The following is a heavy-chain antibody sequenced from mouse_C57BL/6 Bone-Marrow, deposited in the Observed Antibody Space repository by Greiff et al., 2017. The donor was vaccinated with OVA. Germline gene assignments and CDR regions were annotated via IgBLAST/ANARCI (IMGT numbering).Heavy chain of an antibody. CDR1: GYTFTSYW. CDR3: ARPSTMITNWYFDV. Sequence: QVQLQQSGAELVRPGASVKLSCKASGYTFTSYWMHWVKQRPGRGLEWIGRIDPNSGGTKYNEKFKSKATLTVDKPSSTAYMQLSSLTSEDSAVYYCARPSTMITNWYFDVWGTGTTVTVSS. J-gene: IGHJ1*03. D-gene: IGHD2-4*01. CDR2: IDPNSGGT. V-gene: IGHV1-72*01.